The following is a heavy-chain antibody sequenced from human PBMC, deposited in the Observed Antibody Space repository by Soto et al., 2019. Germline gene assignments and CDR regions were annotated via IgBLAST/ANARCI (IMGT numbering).Heavy chain of an antibody. J-gene: IGHJ6*03. CDR3: ARQRSYYYYMDV. Sequence: SGTLSLTCTVSGGSISSYYWSWIRQPPGKGLEWIGYIYYSGSTNYNPSLKSRVTISVDTSKNQFSLKLSSVTAADTAVYYCARQRSYYYYMDVWGKGTTVTVSS. CDR1: GGSISSYY. CDR2: IYYSGST. V-gene: IGHV4-59*08. D-gene: IGHD3-16*01.